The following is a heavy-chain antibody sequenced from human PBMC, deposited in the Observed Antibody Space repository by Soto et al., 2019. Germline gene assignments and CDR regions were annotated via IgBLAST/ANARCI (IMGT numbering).Heavy chain of an antibody. CDR1: GFTFSSYG. V-gene: IGHV3-30*18. CDR3: AKDIPGVALDY. CDR2: ISYDGSNK. Sequence: GGSLRLSCAASGFTFSSYGMHWVRQAPGKGLEWVAVISYDGSNKYYADSVKGRFTISRDNSKNTLYLQMNSLGAEDTAVYYCAKDIPGVALDYWGQGTLVTVSS. D-gene: IGHD2-15*01. J-gene: IGHJ4*02.